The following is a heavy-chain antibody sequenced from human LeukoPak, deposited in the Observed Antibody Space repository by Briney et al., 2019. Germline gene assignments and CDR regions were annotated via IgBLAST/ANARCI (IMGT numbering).Heavy chain of an antibody. J-gene: IGHJ4*02. D-gene: IGHD6-19*01. CDR1: GFTFSSYW. Sequence: GGSLRLSCAASGFTFSSYWMSWVRQAPGKGLEWVANIKQDGSEKYYVDSVKGRFTISRDNAKNSLYLQMNSLRAEDTAVYYCARDSRDSSGWSKSFEYWGQGTLVTVSS. CDR2: IKQDGSEK. V-gene: IGHV3-7*01. CDR3: ARDSRDSSGWSKSFEY.